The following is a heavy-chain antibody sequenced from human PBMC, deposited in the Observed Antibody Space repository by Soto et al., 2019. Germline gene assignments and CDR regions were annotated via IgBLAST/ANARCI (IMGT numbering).Heavy chain of an antibody. CDR1: GFTVSSSY. V-gene: IGHV3-66*04. CDR3: ARHVGFYCYFDL. J-gene: IGHJ2*01. D-gene: IGHD1-26*01. Sequence: EEQLVESGGGLVQPGGSLRLSCAASGFTVSSSYMGWVRQAPGKGLEGVSSIYSGGNTYYAVSVRGRFTISTDNSKDTLYLQMNSLGVDDTAMYYCARHVGFYCYFDLWGRGTLVTVSS. CDR2: IYSGGNT.